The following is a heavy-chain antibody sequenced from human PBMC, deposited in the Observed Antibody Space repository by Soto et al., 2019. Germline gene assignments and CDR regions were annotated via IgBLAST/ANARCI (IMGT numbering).Heavy chain of an antibody. CDR2: IYHSEST. D-gene: IGHD3-22*01. CDR3: ARASNYYDSSGYQYYFDY. V-gene: IGHV4-30-2*01. CDR1: GGSISSGGYS. Sequence: LSLTCAVSGGSISSGGYSWSWIRQPPGKGLEWIGYIYHSESTYYNPSLKSRVTISVDRSKNQFSLKLSSVTAADTAVYYCARASNYYDSSGYQYYFDYWGQGTLVTVS. J-gene: IGHJ4*02.